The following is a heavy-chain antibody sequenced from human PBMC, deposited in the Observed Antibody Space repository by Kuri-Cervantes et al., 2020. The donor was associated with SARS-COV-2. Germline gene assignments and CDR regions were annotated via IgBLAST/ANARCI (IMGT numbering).Heavy chain of an antibody. V-gene: IGHV3-49*04. CDR3: TRDSYYDFWSGYLR. Sequence: GESLKISCAASGFTFSSYAMSWVRQAPGKGLEWVGFIRSKAYGGTTEYAASVKGRFTISRDDSKSIAYLQMNSLKTEDTAVYYCTRDSYYDFWSGYLRWGQGTLVTVAS. CDR2: IRSKAYGGTT. D-gene: IGHD3-3*01. J-gene: IGHJ4*02. CDR1: GFTFSSYA.